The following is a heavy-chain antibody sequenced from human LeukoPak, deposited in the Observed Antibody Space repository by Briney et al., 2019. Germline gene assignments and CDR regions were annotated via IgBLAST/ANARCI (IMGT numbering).Heavy chain of an antibody. CDR3: TRDFGWQQFDY. CDR2: INGDGSER. D-gene: IGHD5-24*01. J-gene: IGHJ4*02. CDR1: GFTFSSAW. Sequence: GGSLRLSCAASGFTFSSAWMTWVRQAPGKWPEWVANINGDGSERYYVASVKGRFTISRDNAKNSLYLQMNSLRAEDTAVYYCTRDFGWQQFDYWGQGTLVTVSS. V-gene: IGHV3-7*01.